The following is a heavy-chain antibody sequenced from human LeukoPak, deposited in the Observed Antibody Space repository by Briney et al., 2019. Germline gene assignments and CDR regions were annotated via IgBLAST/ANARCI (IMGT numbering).Heavy chain of an antibody. CDR2: IYYSGST. D-gene: IGHD1-1*01. V-gene: IGHV4-39*07. J-gene: IGHJ5*02. CDR3: ARVLYNWKRWFDP. Sequence: IPSETLSLTCTVSGGSISSYYWGWIRQPPGKGLEWIGSIYYSGSTYYNPSLKSRVTISVDTSKNQFSLKLSSVTAADTAVYYCARVLYNWKRWFDPWGQGTLVTVSS. CDR1: GGSISSYY.